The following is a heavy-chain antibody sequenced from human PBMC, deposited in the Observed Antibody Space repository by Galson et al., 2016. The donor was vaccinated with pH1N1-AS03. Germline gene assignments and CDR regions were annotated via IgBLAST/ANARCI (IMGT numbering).Heavy chain of an antibody. CDR2: ISSSGDTT. J-gene: IGHJ3*02. V-gene: IGHV3-48*03. Sequence: SLRLSCAASGFTFGDFEMNWVRQAPGKGLEWVAYISSSGDTTYYADSVKGRFTISRDSVKDSLYLQMASLRVEDTAVYSCAKERGARDAYDIWGQGTMVTVSS. CDR1: GFTFGDFE. CDR3: AKERGARDAYDI. D-gene: IGHD4-17*01.